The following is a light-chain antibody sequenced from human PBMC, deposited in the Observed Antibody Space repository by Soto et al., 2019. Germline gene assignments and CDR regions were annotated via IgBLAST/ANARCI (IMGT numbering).Light chain of an antibody. CDR2: GAS. Sequence: IQLTQSPSSLSASVGDRVTITCRASQGISNYLVWYQQKPGKAPNLLIYGASTLQSGVPSRFSGSGSGTDFTLTISRLEPEDFAVYYCQQYGNSPITFGQGTRLEVK. J-gene: IGKJ5*01. CDR1: QGISNY. CDR3: QQYGNSPIT. V-gene: IGKV1-9*01.